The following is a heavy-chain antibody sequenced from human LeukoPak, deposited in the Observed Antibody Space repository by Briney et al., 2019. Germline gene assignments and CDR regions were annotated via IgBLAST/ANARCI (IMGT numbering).Heavy chain of an antibody. CDR2: INHSGST. J-gene: IGHJ5*02. CDR1: GGSFSGYY. Sequence: SETLSLTCAVYGGSFSGYYWSWIRQPPGKGLERIGEINHSGSTNYNPSLKSRVTISVDTSKNQFSLKLSSVTAADTAVYYCARRIVVVPAARSYWFDPWGQGTLVTVSS. V-gene: IGHV4-34*01. CDR3: ARRIVVVPAARSYWFDP. D-gene: IGHD2-2*01.